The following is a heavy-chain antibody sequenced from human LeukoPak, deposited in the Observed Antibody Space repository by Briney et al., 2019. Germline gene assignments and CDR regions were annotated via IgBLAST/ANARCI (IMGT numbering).Heavy chain of an antibody. V-gene: IGHV1-58*02. CDR1: GFTFTSSA. Sequence: GASVKVSCKASGFTFTSSAMQWVRQARGQRLEWIGWIVVGSGNTNYAQKFQERVTITRDMSTSTAYMELSSVTAADTAVYYCARGRGNSYGSHWNYWGQGTLVTVSS. D-gene: IGHD5-18*01. J-gene: IGHJ4*02. CDR2: IVVGSGNT. CDR3: ARGRGNSYGSHWNY.